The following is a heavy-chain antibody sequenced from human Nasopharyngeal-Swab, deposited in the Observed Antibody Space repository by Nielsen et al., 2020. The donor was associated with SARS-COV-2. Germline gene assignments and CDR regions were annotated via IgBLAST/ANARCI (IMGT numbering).Heavy chain of an antibody. CDR3: ARDREPGIAYYYGMDV. CDR2: MNPNSGNT. D-gene: IGHD6-13*01. CDR1: GYTFTSYD. V-gene: IGHV1-8*01. Sequence: ASVKVSCKASGYTFTSYDINWVRQATGQGLEWMGWMNPNSGNTGYAQKFQGRVTKTRNTSISTAYMELSSLRSEDTAVYYCARDREPGIAYYYGMDVWGQGTTVTVSS. J-gene: IGHJ6*02.